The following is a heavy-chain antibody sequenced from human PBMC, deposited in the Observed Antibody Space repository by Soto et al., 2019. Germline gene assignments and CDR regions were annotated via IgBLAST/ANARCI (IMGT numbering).Heavy chain of an antibody. CDR2: IYWDDDK. D-gene: IGHD3-22*01. V-gene: IGHV2-5*02. Sequence: QITLKESGPTLVKPTQTLTLTCTFSGFSLSTSGVGVGWIRQPPGKALEWLALIYWDDDKRYSPSLKSRLTITKDTSKNQVVLTMTNMDPVDTATYYCAHTYYYDRSGSLGTHFDYWGQGTLVTVSS. J-gene: IGHJ4*02. CDR3: AHTYYYDRSGSLGTHFDY. CDR1: GFSLSTSGVG.